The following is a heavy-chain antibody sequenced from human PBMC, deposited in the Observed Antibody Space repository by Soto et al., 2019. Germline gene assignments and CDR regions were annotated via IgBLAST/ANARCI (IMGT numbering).Heavy chain of an antibody. CDR2: ISGSGGST. CDR1: GVTLSSYA. Sequence: PGGSLRLSCAASGVTLSSYAMSWVRQAPGKGLEWVSAISGSGGSTYYADSVKGRFTISRDNSKNTLYLQMNSLRAEDTAVYYCAKGIHDYGDYRPIGYYYGMDVWGQGTTVTVSS. J-gene: IGHJ6*02. CDR3: AKGIHDYGDYRPIGYYYGMDV. D-gene: IGHD4-17*01. V-gene: IGHV3-23*01.